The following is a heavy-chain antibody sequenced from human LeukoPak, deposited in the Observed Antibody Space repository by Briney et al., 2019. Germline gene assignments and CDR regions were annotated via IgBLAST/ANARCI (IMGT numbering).Heavy chain of an antibody. CDR2: ISSSSSYI. V-gene: IGHV3-21*01. D-gene: IGHD6-19*01. CDR3: ARDSVAGTQSFDY. J-gene: IGHJ4*02. Sequence: GGSLGLSCAASGFTFSSYSMNWVRQAPGKGLEWVSSISSSSSYIYYADSVKGRFTISRDNAKNSLYLQMNSLRAEDTAVYYCARDSVAGTQSFDYWGQGTLVTVSS. CDR1: GFTFSSYS.